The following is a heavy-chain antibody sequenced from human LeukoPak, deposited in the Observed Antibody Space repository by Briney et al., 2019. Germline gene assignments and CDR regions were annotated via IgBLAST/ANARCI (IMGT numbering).Heavy chain of an antibody. CDR3: ARVMDYYDGTGYPPPAAADY. J-gene: IGHJ4*02. CDR1: GYSISSGNY. Sequence: SETLSLTCTVSGYSISSGNYWGWIRQPPGKGLEWMGSIDHSGSIYYNPSLKSRVTISVDTSKNKFSLKVSSVTAADTAVYYCARVMDYYDGTGYPPPAAADYWGQGTLVTVSS. D-gene: IGHD3-22*01. V-gene: IGHV4-38-2*02. CDR2: IDHSGSI.